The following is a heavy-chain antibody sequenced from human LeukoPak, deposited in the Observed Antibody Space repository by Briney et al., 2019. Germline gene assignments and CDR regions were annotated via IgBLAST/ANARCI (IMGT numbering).Heavy chain of an antibody. CDR2: IYSGGST. CDR3: ARERGATNYYYGMDV. J-gene: IGHJ6*04. D-gene: IGHD5-12*01. V-gene: IGHV3-53*01. Sequence: GGSLRLSCAASGFTFSDYYMSWIRQAPGKGLEWVSVIYSGGSTYYADSVKGRFTISRDKSKNTLYLQMNSLRAEDTAVYYCARERGATNYYYGMDVWGKGTTVTVSS. CDR1: GFTFSDYY.